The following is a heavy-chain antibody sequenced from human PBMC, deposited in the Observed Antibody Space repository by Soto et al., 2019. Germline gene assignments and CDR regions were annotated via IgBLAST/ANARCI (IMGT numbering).Heavy chain of an antibody. V-gene: IGHV1-24*01. D-gene: IGHD3-16*01. CDR1: GYTLTELS. J-gene: IGHJ4*02. Sequence: ASVKVSCKVSGYTLTELSIHWVRQAPGKGLEWMGGFDPEHGLIVYAQKFQGRVSMTEDTSTNTAYMELSSLTSEDTAVYYCAKGGDPAMIDYWGQGTLVTVSS. CDR3: AKGGDPAMIDY. CDR2: FDPEHGLI.